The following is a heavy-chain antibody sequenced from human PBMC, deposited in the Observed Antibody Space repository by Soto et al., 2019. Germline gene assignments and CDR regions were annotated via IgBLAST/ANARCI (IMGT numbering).Heavy chain of an antibody. D-gene: IGHD2-8*01. V-gene: IGHV4-30-2*01. CDR2: ISQSGAT. J-gene: IGHJ5*02. CDR1: GGSISSSAYS. Sequence: SETLSLTCTVSGGSISSSAYSWSWIRQPPGKVLEWLGYISQSGATYYNPSLERRVTISMDTSKNAFSLNLSSVTADDTAVYYCARGTWNIEEMIYGFYFDPWGPGTLVTVSS. CDR3: ARGTWNIEEMIYGFYFDP.